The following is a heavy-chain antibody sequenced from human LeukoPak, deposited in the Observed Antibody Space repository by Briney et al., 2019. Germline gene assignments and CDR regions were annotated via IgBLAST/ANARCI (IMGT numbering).Heavy chain of an antibody. V-gene: IGHV4-59*12. CDR1: SGSISNYY. CDR2: IHYSGST. D-gene: IGHD3-3*01. CDR3: ARNPPVEILEWLQPGAFDI. Sequence: PSETLSLTCTVSSGSISNYYWSWIRQPPGKGLEWIGYIHYSGSTNYNPSLKSRVTMSVDTSKNQFSLKLSSVTAADTAVYYCARNPPVEILEWLQPGAFDIWGQGTMVTVSS. J-gene: IGHJ3*02.